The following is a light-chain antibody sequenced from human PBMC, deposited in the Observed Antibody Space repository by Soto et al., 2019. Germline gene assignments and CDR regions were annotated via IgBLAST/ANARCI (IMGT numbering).Light chain of an antibody. CDR1: SSNIGAGFD. CDR2: GNN. Sequence: QSVLTQSPSVSGAPGQSVSISCTGTSSNIGAGFDVHWYQQVPATAPKLLIYGNNNRPSGVPDRFSGSKSGTSACLAITGLQAEDEADYYCQSYDTNLSGGSVFGTRTKVTVL. V-gene: IGLV1-40*01. J-gene: IGLJ1*01. CDR3: QSYDTNLSGGSV.